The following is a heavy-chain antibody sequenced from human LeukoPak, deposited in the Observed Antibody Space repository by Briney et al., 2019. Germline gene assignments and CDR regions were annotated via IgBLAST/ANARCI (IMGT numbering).Heavy chain of an antibody. D-gene: IGHD1-26*01. V-gene: IGHV1-18*01. CDR3: ARSDLVGPHYYYGMDV. CDR1: GYTLTSYG. Sequence: VASVKVSCKASGYTLTSYGISWVRQAPGQGLEGMGWISAHNGNTNYAQRVQGRVTMTTETSTSTAYMELRSLRSDDTAVYYCARSDLVGPHYYYGMDVRGQGTTVTVSS. CDR2: ISAHNGNT. J-gene: IGHJ6*02.